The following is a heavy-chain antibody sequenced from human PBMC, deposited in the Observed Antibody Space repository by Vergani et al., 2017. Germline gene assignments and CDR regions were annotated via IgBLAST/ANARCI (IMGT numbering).Heavy chain of an antibody. CDR2: IKSDGRT. V-gene: IGHV3-66*02. D-gene: IGHD2-15*01. J-gene: IGHJ4*01. CDR1: GVSVTYGAYY. CDR3: TRSECSGTTCYGHYFDL. Sequence: QLQESGPGLVKPSETLSLTCTVSGVSVTYGAYYYGWVRQAPGKGLEWVSVIKSDGRTSYAESVRGRFTISRDTSRNAVYLQMNILRVEDTGVYYCTRSECSGTTCYGHYFDLWGHGILVTVSS.